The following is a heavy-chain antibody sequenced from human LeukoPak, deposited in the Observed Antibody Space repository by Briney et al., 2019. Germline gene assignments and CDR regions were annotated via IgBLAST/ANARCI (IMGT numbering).Heavy chain of an antibody. CDR2: ISRSGSGDNT. J-gene: IGHJ2*01. CDR1: GVTISTYA. CDR3: AKDRTVGASCWYFDL. V-gene: IGHV3-23*01. Sequence: GGSLRLSCAASGVTISTYAMSWARQAPGKGLEWVSGISRSGSGDNTYYADSVKGRFTISRDSSKNTLFLHMNTLRAEDTAIYYCAKDRTVGASCWYFDLWGRGTLVTVSS. D-gene: IGHD1-26*01.